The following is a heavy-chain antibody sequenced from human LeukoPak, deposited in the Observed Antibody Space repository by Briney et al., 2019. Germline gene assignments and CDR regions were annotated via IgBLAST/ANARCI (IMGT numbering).Heavy chain of an antibody. CDR3: AREIFASGSYPDF. CDR2: IWHDGSHK. Sequence: GGSLRLSCAASGFAFNTYAMHWVRQAPGQGLEWVALIWHDGSHKFYSNSVRGQFTTSRDNSKNTVSLQMNNLRPEDTAVYYCAREIFASGSYPDFWGQGTLVTVSS. J-gene: IGHJ4*02. D-gene: IGHD3-10*01. CDR1: GFAFNTYA. V-gene: IGHV3-33*01.